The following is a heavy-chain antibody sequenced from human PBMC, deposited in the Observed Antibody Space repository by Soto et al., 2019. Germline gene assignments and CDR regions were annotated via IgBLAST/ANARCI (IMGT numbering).Heavy chain of an antibody. V-gene: IGHV3-53*04. J-gene: IGHJ6*02. CDR1: GFTVSSNY. CDR2: IYSGGST. Sequence: GSLRLSCAASGFTVSSNYMSWVRQAPGKGLEWVSVIYSGGSTYYADSVKGRFTISRHNSKNTLYLQMNSLRAEDTAVYYCARDLAFSREYYHSYVMDVWCQGTTVTVSS. CDR3: ARDLAFSREYYHSYVMDV. D-gene: IGHD1-26*01.